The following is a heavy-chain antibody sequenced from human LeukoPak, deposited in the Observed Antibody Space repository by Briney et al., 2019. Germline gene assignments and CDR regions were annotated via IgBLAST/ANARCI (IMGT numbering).Heavy chain of an antibody. J-gene: IGHJ4*02. D-gene: IGHD5-18*01. CDR2: ISYDGSNE. CDR3: ARDLAGGYSYGYVDY. V-gene: IGHV3-30*04. Sequence: GGSLRLSCAASGFTFSSYVMHWVRQAPGKGLEWVAIISYDGSNEYYADSVKGRFTISRDNSKNTLYLQMNSLRAEDTAVYYCARDLAGGYSYGYVDYWGQGTLVTVSS. CDR1: GFTFSSYV.